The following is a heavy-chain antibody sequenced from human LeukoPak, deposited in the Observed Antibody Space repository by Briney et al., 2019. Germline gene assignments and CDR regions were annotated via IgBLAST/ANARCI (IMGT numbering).Heavy chain of an antibody. CDR1: GYSFIDYY. Sequence: GASVKVSCKTSGYSFIDYYIHWVRQAPGQGLEWMGWINSNSADTNYAQNFQGRVTMTRDTSISTAYMELSRLRSDDTAVYYCAKDRSGSSRALYFDYWGQGTLVTVSS. CDR3: AKDRSGSSRALYFDY. J-gene: IGHJ4*02. CDR2: INSNSADT. V-gene: IGHV1-2*02. D-gene: IGHD1-26*01.